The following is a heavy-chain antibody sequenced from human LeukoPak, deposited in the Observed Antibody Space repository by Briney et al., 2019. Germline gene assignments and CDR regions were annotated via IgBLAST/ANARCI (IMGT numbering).Heavy chain of an antibody. CDR1: GFTFSSYA. Sequence: HTGGSLRLSCAASGFTFSSYAMSWVRQAPGKGLEWVSAISGSGGSTYYADSVKGRFTISRDNSKNTLYLQMNSLRAEDTAVYYWAKTRSKGGYSGYDSPYYFDYWGQGTLVTVSS. CDR2: ISGSGGST. J-gene: IGHJ4*02. D-gene: IGHD5-12*01. V-gene: IGHV3-23*01. CDR3: AKTRSKGGYSGYDSPYYFDY.